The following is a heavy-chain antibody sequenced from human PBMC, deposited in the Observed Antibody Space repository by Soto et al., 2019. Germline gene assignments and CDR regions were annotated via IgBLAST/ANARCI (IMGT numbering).Heavy chain of an antibody. Sequence: QVQLQQWGAGLLKPSETLSLTCAVYGGSFSPYIGSGIRQPPGKGLEWIGESSHNGVTDFSPSVKSRATVSVDTSKNQFSLNLTSVTAADTAVYYGAGRRRGSSTWFDFWGQGTLVVVSS. CDR3: AGRRRGSSTWFDF. D-gene: IGHD2-2*01. CDR1: GGSFSPYI. J-gene: IGHJ4*02. CDR2: SSHNGVT. V-gene: IGHV4-34*02.